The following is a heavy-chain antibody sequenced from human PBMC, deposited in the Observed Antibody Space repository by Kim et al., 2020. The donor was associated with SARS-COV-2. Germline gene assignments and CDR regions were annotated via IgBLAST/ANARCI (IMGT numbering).Heavy chain of an antibody. CDR1: GFTFSNAW. V-gene: IGHV3-15*01. D-gene: IGHD1-1*01. CDR3: TILRWSLERDDAFEI. Sequence: GGSLRLSCAASGFTFSNAWMSWVRQAPGKGLEWVGRIKSKTDGGTTDYAVPVKGSFTISRDDSKNTLYLQMNSLKTEDTDVYYYTILRWSLERDDAFEIWGQGTLVTVSS. J-gene: IGHJ3*02. CDR2: IKSKTDGGTT.